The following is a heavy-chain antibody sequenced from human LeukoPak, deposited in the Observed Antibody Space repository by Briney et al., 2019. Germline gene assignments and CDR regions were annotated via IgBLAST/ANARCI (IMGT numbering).Heavy chain of an antibody. CDR3: ARDFYGGNSDAFDI. CDR2: IYTSGST. Sequence: PSETLSLTCTVSGGSLSSYYWSWIRQPAGKGLEWIGRIYTSGSTNYNPSLRSRVTMSVDTSKNQFSLKLSSATAADTAVYYCARDFYGGNSDAFDIWGQGTMVTVSS. D-gene: IGHD4-23*01. J-gene: IGHJ3*02. CDR1: GGSLSSYY. V-gene: IGHV4-4*07.